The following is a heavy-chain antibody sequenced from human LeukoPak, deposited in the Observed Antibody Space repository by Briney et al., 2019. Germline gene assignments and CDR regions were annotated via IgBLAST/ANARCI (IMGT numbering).Heavy chain of an antibody. CDR1: GFTFSSYS. Sequence: GGSLRLSCAASGFTFSSYSMNWDRQAPGKGLEWVSSISSSSSYIYYADSVKGRFTISRDNAKNSLYLQMNSLRAEDTAVYYCARDGYSGSPPDFDYWGQGTLVTVSS. CDR3: ARDGYSGSPPDFDY. V-gene: IGHV3-21*01. D-gene: IGHD5-12*01. CDR2: ISSSSSYI. J-gene: IGHJ4*02.